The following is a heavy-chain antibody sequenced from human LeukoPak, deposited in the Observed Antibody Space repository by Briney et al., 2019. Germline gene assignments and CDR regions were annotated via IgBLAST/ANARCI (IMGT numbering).Heavy chain of an antibody. Sequence: GGSLRLSCAASGFPFDDYGVSWVRQAPGKGLEWVSDITWSGGSTGYADSVKGRFTISRDSARDSLYLQMNSLRVEDTAFYYCARAFRYSTSSRTFDYWGQGTLVTVSS. CDR3: ARAFRYSTSSRTFDY. CDR1: GFPFDDYG. CDR2: ITWSGGST. D-gene: IGHD6-6*01. J-gene: IGHJ4*02. V-gene: IGHV3-20*04.